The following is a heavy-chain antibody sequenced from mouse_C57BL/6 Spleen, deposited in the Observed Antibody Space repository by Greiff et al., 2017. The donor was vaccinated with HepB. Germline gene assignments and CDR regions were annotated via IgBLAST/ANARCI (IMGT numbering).Heavy chain of an antibody. Sequence: QVQLQQPGAELVKPGASVKLSCKASGYTFTSYWMHWVKQRPGQGLEWIGMIHPNSGSTNYNEKFKSKATLTVDKSSSTAYMQLSSLTYEDSAVYYGASVYYDYDDGGGYAMDYWGQGTSVTVSS. D-gene: IGHD2-4*01. CDR3: ASVYYDYDDGGGYAMDY. J-gene: IGHJ4*01. CDR2: IHPNSGST. CDR1: GYTFTSYW. V-gene: IGHV1-64*01.